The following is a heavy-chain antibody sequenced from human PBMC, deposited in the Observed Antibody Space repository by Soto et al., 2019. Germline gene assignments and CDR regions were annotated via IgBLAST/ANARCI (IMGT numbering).Heavy chain of an antibody. V-gene: IGHV1-2*04. D-gene: IGHD3-10*01. CDR3: AREKTMVRGVIKPLYYGMDV. CDR2: INPNSGGT. CDR1: GYTFTGYY. J-gene: IGHJ6*02. Sequence: ASVKVSCKASGYTFTGYYMHWVRQAPGQGLEWMGWINPNSGGTNYAQKFQGWVTMTRDTSISTAYMELSRLRSDDTAVYYCAREKTMVRGVIKPLYYGMDVWGQGTTVTV.